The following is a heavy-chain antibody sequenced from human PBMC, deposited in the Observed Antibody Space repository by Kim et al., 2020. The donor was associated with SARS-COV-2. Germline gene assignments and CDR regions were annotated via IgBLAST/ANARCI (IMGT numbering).Heavy chain of an antibody. Sequence: ASVKVSCKASGYTFTSYYMHWVRQAPGQGLEWMGIINPSGGSTSYAQKFQGRVTMTRDTSTSTVYMELSSLRSEDTAVYYCARDRARTYSHYDFWSGSRPDYYYYYGMDVWGQGTTVTVSS. D-gene: IGHD3-3*01. V-gene: IGHV1-46*01. CDR2: INPSGGST. J-gene: IGHJ6*02. CDR1: GYTFTSYY. CDR3: ARDRARTYSHYDFWSGSRPDYYYYYGMDV.